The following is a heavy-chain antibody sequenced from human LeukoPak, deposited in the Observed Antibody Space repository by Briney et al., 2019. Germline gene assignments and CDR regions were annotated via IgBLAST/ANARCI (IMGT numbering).Heavy chain of an antibody. CDR2: INHIGNT. J-gene: IGHJ6*03. CDR3: ARDGHMLSNGRGGRCYYLDL. D-gene: IGHD2-15*01. Sequence: SETLSLTCAVYGGTFSGYYLTWIRRTPGKGLEWVGEINHIGNTNYNSHLNSRLIMSVDTSMHQFSMKLSSLPAAETSVYFCARDGHMLSNGRGGRCYYLDLWGTGTTVTVSS. V-gene: IGHV4-34*01. CDR1: GGTFSGYY.